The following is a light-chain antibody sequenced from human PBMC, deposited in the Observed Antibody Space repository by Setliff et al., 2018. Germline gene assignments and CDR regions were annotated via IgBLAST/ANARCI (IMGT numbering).Light chain of an antibody. CDR1: SGSIASNY. CDR2: EHN. V-gene: IGLV6-57*01. J-gene: IGLJ2*01. Sequence: NFMLTQPPSVSGSPGKTVTISCTRSSGSIASNYVQWYQQRPGNSPPTVIYEHNQRPSGVPDRFSGSIDSSSNSASLIISGLQTEDEAVYYCQSYGGSNVVFGGGTKVT. CDR3: QSYGGSNVV.